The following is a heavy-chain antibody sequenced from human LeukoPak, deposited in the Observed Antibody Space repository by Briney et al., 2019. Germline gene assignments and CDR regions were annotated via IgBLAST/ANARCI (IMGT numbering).Heavy chain of an antibody. CDR1: GFTDSSNY. CDR2: IYSGGST. Sequence: GGSLRLSCAVSGFTDSSNYMTWVRRAPGKGLEWVSLIYSGGSTYYADSVKGRFTISRDNSKNMLYLQMNSLRAEDTAVYYCARALGYASAYFDLWGQGALVTVSS. CDR3: ARALGYASAYFDL. V-gene: IGHV3-66*01. D-gene: IGHD6-19*01. J-gene: IGHJ4*02.